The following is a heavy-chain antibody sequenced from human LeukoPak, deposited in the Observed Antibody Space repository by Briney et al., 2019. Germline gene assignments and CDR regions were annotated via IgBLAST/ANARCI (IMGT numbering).Heavy chain of an antibody. D-gene: IGHD3-10*01. Sequence: PGGSLRLSCAASGLTVSSNYMNWVRQAPGKGLERVSVIYSGGSTYYADSVKGRFTISRDNSQNTLYLQVNSLRAEDTAVYYCARERVRGAAFDIWGQGTKVTVSS. CDR2: IYSGGST. CDR1: GLTVSSNY. CDR3: ARERVRGAAFDI. J-gene: IGHJ3*02. V-gene: IGHV3-66*01.